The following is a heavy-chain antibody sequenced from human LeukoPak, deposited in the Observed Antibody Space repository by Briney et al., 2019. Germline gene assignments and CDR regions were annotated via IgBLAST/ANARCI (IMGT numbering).Heavy chain of an antibody. CDR1: GGSISSYY. D-gene: IGHD2-2*01. CDR3: ARDYFPIVVVPAARDGMDV. V-gene: IGHV4-59*01. J-gene: IGHJ6*02. CDR2: IYYSGST. Sequence: PSETLSLTCTVSGGSISSYYWSWIRQPPGKGLEWIGYIYYSGSTNYNPSLKSRVTILVDTSKNQFSLKLSSVTAADTAVYYCARDYFPIVVVPAARDGMDVWGQGTTVTVSS.